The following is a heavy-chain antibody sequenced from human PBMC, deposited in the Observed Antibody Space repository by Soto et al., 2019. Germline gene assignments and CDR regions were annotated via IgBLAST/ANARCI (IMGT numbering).Heavy chain of an antibody. Sequence: PGGSLRLSCAASGFTFSSYSMNWVRQPPGKGLEWVSCISSSSSYIYYADSVKGRFTTSRNNAKKSLYLQMNSLRAEDTAVYYFARASWCYSAPDWGQGTLVTVSS. CDR1: GFTFSSYS. V-gene: IGHV3-21*01. J-gene: IGHJ4*02. D-gene: IGHD2-15*01. CDR3: ARASWCYSAPD. CDR2: ISSSSSYI.